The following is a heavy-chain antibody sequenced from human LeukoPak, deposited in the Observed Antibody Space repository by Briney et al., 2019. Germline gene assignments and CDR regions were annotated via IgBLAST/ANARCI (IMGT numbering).Heavy chain of an antibody. CDR1: GYTFTGYY. CDR2: INPNIGGT. CDR3: ATAAGWFDP. Sequence: GPSVKVSCKASGYTFTGYYMHWVRQGPGQGLEWMGGINPNIGGTNYAQKFQGRVTMTRDTSISTAYMELSRLRSDDTAVYYCATAAGWFDPWGQGTVVTVSS. J-gene: IGHJ5*02. V-gene: IGHV1-2*02.